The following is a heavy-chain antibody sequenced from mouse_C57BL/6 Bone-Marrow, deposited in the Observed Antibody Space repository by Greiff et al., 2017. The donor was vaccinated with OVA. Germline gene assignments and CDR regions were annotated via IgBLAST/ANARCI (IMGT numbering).Heavy chain of an antibody. V-gene: IGHV5-17*01. Sequence: EVQVVESGGGLVKPGGSLKLSCAASGFTFSDYGMHWVRQAPEKGLEWVAYISSGSSTIYYADTVKGRFTISRDNAKNTLFLQMTSLRSEDTAMYYCARKAGYGSSYGYVDVWGTGTTVTVSS. J-gene: IGHJ1*03. D-gene: IGHD1-1*01. CDR2: ISSGSSTI. CDR1: GFTFSDYG. CDR3: ARKAGYGSSYGYVDV.